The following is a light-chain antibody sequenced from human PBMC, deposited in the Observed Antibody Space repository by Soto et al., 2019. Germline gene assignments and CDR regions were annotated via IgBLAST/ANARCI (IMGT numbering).Light chain of an antibody. Sequence: EIVMTQSPATLSLSPGERATLSCRASQSVISSYLSWYQQKPGQAHRLLICGASTRATGIPARFTGSGSGTDFTLTISRLEPEDFAVYYCQQYASSPWAFGQGTKVDIK. CDR1: QSVISSY. J-gene: IGKJ1*01. V-gene: IGKV3D-7*01. CDR3: QQYASSPWA. CDR2: GAS.